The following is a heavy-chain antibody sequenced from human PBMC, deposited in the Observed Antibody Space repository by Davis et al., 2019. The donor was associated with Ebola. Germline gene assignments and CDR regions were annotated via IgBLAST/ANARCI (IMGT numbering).Heavy chain of an antibody. J-gene: IGHJ4*02. V-gene: IGHV3-15*01. D-gene: IGHD1-7*01. CDR2: IKSKTDGGTT. CDR3: TTWNYVYFGHG. Sequence: GESLKISCAASGFTFSNAWMSWVRQAPGKGLEWVGRIKSKTDGGTTDYAAPVKGRFTISRDDSKNTLYLQMNSLKTEDTAVYYCTTWNYVYFGHGWGQGTLVTVSS. CDR1: GFTFSNAW.